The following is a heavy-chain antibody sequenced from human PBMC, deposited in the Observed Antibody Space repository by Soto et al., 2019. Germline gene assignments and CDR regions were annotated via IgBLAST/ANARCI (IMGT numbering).Heavy chain of an antibody. D-gene: IGHD6-13*01. CDR2: IYYSGST. Sequence: QVQLQESGPGLVKPSQTLSLTCTVSGGSISSGGYYWSWIRQHPGKGLEWIGYIYYSGSTYYNSSLKSRVTTAVESTKNQSSLKLTAVTAADTAVYYGTRDCSSWSFDYWGQGTLVTVSS. CDR3: TRDCSSWSFDY. J-gene: IGHJ4*02. CDR1: GGSISSGGYY. V-gene: IGHV4-31*03.